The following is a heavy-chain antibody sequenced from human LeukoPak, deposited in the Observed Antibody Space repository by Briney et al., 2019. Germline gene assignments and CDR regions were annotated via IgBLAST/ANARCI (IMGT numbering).Heavy chain of an antibody. CDR3: ARDWATALDY. CDR1: EFIVTSNY. Sequence: GGSLRLSCAASEFIVTSNYMNWVRQAPGKGLEWVSVIYNGGGTSYADSVKGRFTISRDNSKSTLYLQMNSLRVEDTAVYYCARDWATALDYWGQGTLVTVSS. CDR2: IYNGGGT. V-gene: IGHV3-53*01. D-gene: IGHD3-16*01. J-gene: IGHJ4*02.